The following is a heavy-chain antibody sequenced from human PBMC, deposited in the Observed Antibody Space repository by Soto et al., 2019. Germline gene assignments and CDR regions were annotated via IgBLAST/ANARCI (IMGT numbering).Heavy chain of an antibody. CDR1: GYTFTGYG. J-gene: IGHJ4*02. CDR3: ARDDCSGGSCYYDY. CDR2: ISAHNGKT. V-gene: IGHV1-18*01. D-gene: IGHD2-15*01. Sequence: ASVKVSCKASGYTFTGYGISWVRQAPGQGLEWMVWISAHNGKTDYAQKFQGRVTMTTDTSTSTAYMELRSLRSDDTAVYYCARDDCSGGSCYYDYWGQGTLVTVPQ.